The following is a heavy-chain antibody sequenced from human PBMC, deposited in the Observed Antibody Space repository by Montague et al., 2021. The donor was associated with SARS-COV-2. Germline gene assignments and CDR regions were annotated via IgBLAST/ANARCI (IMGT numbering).Heavy chain of an antibody. D-gene: IGHD3-3*01. V-gene: IGHV4-34*01. J-gene: IGHJ3*01. CDR1: SGSFSDFY. CDR2: INHTASA. Sequence: SETLSLTCAVYSGSFSDFYWTWIRQSPGKGLERMGEINHTASATYNPSLKGRGTLSRDTSKNQFSLKLQSVTPADTGVYYCARAQVAISGVLIFIPAAGHLDGWGQGTSVTVSS. CDR3: ARAQVAISGVLIFIPAAGHLDG.